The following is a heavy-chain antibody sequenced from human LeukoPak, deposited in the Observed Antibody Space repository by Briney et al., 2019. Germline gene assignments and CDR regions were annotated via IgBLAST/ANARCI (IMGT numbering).Heavy chain of an antibody. CDR1: GFTVSRNY. CDR2: IYSGGST. CDR3: ARAGPSSSWHQFDY. J-gene: IGHJ4*02. V-gene: IGHV3-66*01. D-gene: IGHD6-13*01. Sequence: PGGSLRLSCAASGFTVSRNYMSWVRQAPGKGLEWVSVIYSGGSTYYADSVKGRFTISRDNSKNTLYLQMNSLGAEDTAVYYCARAGPSSSWHQFDYWGQGTLVTVSS.